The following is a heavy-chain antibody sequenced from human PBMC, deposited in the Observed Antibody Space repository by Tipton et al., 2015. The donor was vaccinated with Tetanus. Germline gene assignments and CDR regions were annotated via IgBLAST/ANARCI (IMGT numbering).Heavy chain of an antibody. CDR3: ARRLIQNLFDP. CDR1: GGSLKSGGYY. V-gene: IGHV4-31*03. Sequence: TLSLTCNVSGGSLKSGGYYWTWIRQHPVRGLEWIGHIYYTGNTYYNPSLKSRVTISVDTSKNQFSLKLTSVTAADTAVYYCARRLIQNLFDPWGQGTLVTVSS. D-gene: IGHD2-8*01. CDR2: IYYTGNT. J-gene: IGHJ5*02.